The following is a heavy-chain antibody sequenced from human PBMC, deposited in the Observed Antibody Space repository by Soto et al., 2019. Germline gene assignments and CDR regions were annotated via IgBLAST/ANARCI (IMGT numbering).Heavy chain of an antibody. Sequence: ASVKVSCKVSGYSFTSYDFNWVRQAAGQGLEWMGWMNPSSGNTGYSQKFQGRVTMTRDISTSTAYMDLASLTSEDTAVYYCARSKPSASFFDSWGRGTQVTVSS. J-gene: IGHJ4*02. CDR2: MNPSSGNT. CDR3: ARSKPSASFFDS. D-gene: IGHD3-16*02. V-gene: IGHV1-8*01. CDR1: GYSFTSYD.